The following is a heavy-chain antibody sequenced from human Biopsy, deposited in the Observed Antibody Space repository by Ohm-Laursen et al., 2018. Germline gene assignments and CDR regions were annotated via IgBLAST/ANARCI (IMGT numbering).Heavy chain of an antibody. Sequence: SVKVSCKASGFTFSSSAVQWVRQARGQRLEWIGWIVVGSGHTNYAQKFQEGVTINRDMSTSTAYMELTSLRSEDTAVYYCAATSTLYYYYYAMDVWDQGTTITVSS. J-gene: IGHJ6*02. CDR2: IVVGSGHT. CDR3: AATSTLYYYYYAMDV. CDR1: GFTFSSSA. V-gene: IGHV1-58*01.